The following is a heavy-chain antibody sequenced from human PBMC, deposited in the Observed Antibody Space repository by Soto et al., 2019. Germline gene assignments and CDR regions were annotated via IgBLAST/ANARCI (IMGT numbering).Heavy chain of an antibody. CDR1: GFTFSSYW. CDR2: INGDGSST. V-gene: IGHV3-74*01. Sequence: EAQVVESGGGLVQSGGSLRLSCAASGFTFSSYWMHWVRQAPGKGLVWVSRINGDGSSTSYADSVKGRFTISRDNAKSTLYLQMNSLRGEDTAVYYCARRGYGMDVWGQGTTVTVSS. CDR3: ARRGYGMDV. J-gene: IGHJ6*02.